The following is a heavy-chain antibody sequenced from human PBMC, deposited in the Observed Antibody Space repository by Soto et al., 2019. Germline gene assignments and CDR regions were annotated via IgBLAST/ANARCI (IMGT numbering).Heavy chain of an antibody. CDR1: GFTFSTYA. Sequence: GGSLRLSCATSGFTFSTYAMSWVRQAPGKGPEWVSAIGASSSSTYYADSVKGRFTISRDNSKRTLHLQMDSLRADDTAVYYCAKPGYAGSYGDSRGRDKYYIDYWGQGTLVTVSS. CDR2: IGASSSST. V-gene: IGHV3-23*01. CDR3: AKPGYAGSYGDSRGRDKYYIDY. D-gene: IGHD4-17*01. J-gene: IGHJ4*02.